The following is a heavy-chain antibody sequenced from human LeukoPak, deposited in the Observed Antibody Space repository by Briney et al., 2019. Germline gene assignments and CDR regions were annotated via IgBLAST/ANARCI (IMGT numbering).Heavy chain of an antibody. CDR1: GFTFSSYS. V-gene: IGHV3-48*01. Sequence: PAGGSLRLSCAASGFTFSSYSMNWVRQAPGKGLEWVSYISSSSSTIYYADSVKGRFTISRDNAKNSLYLQMNSLRAEDTAVYFCSRNPTAYNWFDPWGQGTLVTVSS. CDR2: ISSSSSTI. D-gene: IGHD1-14*01. J-gene: IGHJ5*02. CDR3: SRNPTAYNWFDP.